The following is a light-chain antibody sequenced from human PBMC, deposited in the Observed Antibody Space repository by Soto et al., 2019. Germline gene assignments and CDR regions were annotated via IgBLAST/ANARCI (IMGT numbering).Light chain of an antibody. J-gene: IGLJ1*01. CDR3: SSYTSSTTSV. Sequence: QSPLAEPACVSVSPGQSLPMSCSGTSRDVGGYNYVSWYQQYSGKAPKLMIYEVSNRPSGVSNRFSGSKSGNTASLTISRLQAEDEADYYCSSYTSSTTSVFGTGTKVTVL. CDR1: SRDVGGYNY. V-gene: IGLV2-14*01. CDR2: EVS.